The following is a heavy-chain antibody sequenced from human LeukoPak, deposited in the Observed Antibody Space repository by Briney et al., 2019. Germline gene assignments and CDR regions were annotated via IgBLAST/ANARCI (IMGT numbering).Heavy chain of an antibody. Sequence: SETLSLTCAVSGYSISSGYYWGWIRQPPGKGLEWIGSIYYSGSTYYNPSLKSRVTISVDTSKNQFSLKLSSVTAADTAVYYCARHRTYYYDSSGSWYFDLWGRGTLVTVSS. CDR1: GYSISSGYY. CDR2: IYYSGST. J-gene: IGHJ2*01. D-gene: IGHD3-22*01. CDR3: ARHRTYYYDSSGSWYFDL. V-gene: IGHV4-38-2*01.